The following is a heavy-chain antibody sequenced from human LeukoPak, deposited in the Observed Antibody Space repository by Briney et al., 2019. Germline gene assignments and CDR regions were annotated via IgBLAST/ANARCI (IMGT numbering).Heavy chain of an antibody. CDR2: VSSSSSYI. J-gene: IGHJ6*03. CDR1: GFTFSSYS. CDR3: ASSEYSSSWYDHYYMDV. Sequence: GGSLRLSCAASGFTFSSYSMNWVRQAPGKGLEWVSSVSSSSSYIYYADSVKGRFTTSRDNAKNSLYLQMNSLRAEDTAVYYCASSEYSSSWYDHYYMDVWGKGTTVTVSS. V-gene: IGHV3-21*01. D-gene: IGHD6-13*01.